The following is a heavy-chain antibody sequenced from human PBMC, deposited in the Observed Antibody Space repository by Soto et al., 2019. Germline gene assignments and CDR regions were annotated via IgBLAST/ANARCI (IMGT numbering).Heavy chain of an antibody. CDR1: GFTFSSYW. CDR2: IKQDGSEK. J-gene: IGHJ3*02. Sequence: GGSLRLSCAASGFTFSSYWMGWVRQAPGKGLEWVANIKQDGSEKYYVDYVKGRFTISRDNAKNSLYLQMNSLRAEDTAVYYCAISGTLLWFGELFSAFDIWGQGTMVTVSS. CDR3: AISGTLLWFGELFSAFDI. D-gene: IGHD3-10*01. V-gene: IGHV3-7*01.